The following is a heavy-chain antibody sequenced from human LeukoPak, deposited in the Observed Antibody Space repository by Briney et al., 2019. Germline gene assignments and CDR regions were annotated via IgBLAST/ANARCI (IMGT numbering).Heavy chain of an antibody. Sequence: ASVPVSCKASGYTFTSYYMHWVRPAPGQGLAWMGLINPCDGSTSYAQKFQGRVTMTRETSTSTVYMELSSLRSEDTAVYYCARRGVGYSPPFDYWGQGTLVTVSS. CDR3: ARRGVGYSPPFDY. V-gene: IGHV1-46*01. CDR2: INPCDGST. D-gene: IGHD3-10*01. J-gene: IGHJ4*02. CDR1: GYTFTSYY.